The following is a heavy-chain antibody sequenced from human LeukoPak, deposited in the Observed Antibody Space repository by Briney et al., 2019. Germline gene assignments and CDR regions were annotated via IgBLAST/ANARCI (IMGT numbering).Heavy chain of an antibody. V-gene: IGHV3-20*04. J-gene: IGHJ4*02. D-gene: IGHD3-10*01. CDR1: GFTFDDYA. Sequence: GGSLRLSCAASGFTFDDYAMTWVRHAPGRGLEWVSGINWNGGSTGYADSVKGRFTISRDNAKNSLYLQMNSLRAEDTALYYCARSNYGSGSYAFPFDYWGQGTLVSVSS. CDR3: ARSNYGSGSYAFPFDY. CDR2: INWNGGST.